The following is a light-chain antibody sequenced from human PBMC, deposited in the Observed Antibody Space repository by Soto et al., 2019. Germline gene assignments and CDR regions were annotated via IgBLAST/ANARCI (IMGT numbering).Light chain of an antibody. J-gene: IGKJ1*01. CDR3: LQDINYPWT. V-gene: IGKV1-6*01. Sequence: AIQMTQSPSSLSASVGDRVTISCPASQGIGNALGWYRQKPGKPPKVLIYGASNLQSGVPPRFSGSGSGTDFTLAISSLQPEDSATYYCLQDINYPWTFGQGTKVDIK. CDR2: GAS. CDR1: QGIGNA.